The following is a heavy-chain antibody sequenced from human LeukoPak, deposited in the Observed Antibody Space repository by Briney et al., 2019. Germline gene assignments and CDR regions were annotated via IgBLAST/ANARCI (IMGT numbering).Heavy chain of an antibody. V-gene: IGHV7-4-1*02. J-gene: IGHJ4*02. CDR1: GGTFSSYA. CDR3: AKNGLGAVVETD. D-gene: IGHD6-19*01. Sequence: ASVKVSCKASGGTFSSYAISWVRQAPGQGLEWMGWINTNTGNPTYAQGFTGRIVFSLDTSVSTAYLQISSLKAEDSAVYYCAKNGLGAVVETDWGQGTLVTVSS. CDR2: INTNTGNP.